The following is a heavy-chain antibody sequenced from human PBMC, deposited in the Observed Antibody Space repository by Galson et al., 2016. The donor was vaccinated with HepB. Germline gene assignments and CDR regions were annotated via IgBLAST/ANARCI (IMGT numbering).Heavy chain of an antibody. J-gene: IGHJ4*02. V-gene: IGHV3-9*01. D-gene: IGHD3-10*01. CDR2: ISWNSNYI. CDR3: TKDIGTYYFGSGSHGIDY. Sequence: SLRLSCAASGFTFDNYAMHWVRPAPGKGLEWVSGISWNSNYIGYADSVKGRFTISRDNAKNSLSLQMNSLRVEDTALYYCTKDIGTYYFGSGSHGIDYWGQGTLVTVSS. CDR1: GFTFDNYA.